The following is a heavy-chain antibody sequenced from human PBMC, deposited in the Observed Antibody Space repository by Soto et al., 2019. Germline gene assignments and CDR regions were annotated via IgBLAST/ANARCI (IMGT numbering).Heavy chain of an antibody. CDR3: AKGAGDCSGGSCYSDV. J-gene: IGHJ6*02. D-gene: IGHD2-15*01. Sequence: TGGSLRLSCAASGFTFDDYTMHWVRQAPGKGLEWVSLISWDGGSTYYADSVKGRFTISRDNSKNSLYLQMNSLRTEDTALYYCAKGAGDCSGGSCYSDVWGQGTTVTVSS. V-gene: IGHV3-43*01. CDR1: GFTFDDYT. CDR2: ISWDGGST.